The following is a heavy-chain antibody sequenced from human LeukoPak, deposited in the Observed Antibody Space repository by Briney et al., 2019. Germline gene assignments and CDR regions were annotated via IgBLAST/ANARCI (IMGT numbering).Heavy chain of an antibody. V-gene: IGHV1-2*02. CDR3: AKVNYDDSSGFYYESEIDY. Sequence: ASVKVSCKASGYTFTGYYMHWVRQAPGQGLEWMGWINPNSGGTNYAQKFQGRVTMTRDTSISTAYMELSRLRSDDTAVYYCAKVNYDDSSGFYYESEIDYWGQGTLVTVSS. J-gene: IGHJ4*02. CDR2: INPNSGGT. CDR1: GYTFTGYY. D-gene: IGHD3-22*01.